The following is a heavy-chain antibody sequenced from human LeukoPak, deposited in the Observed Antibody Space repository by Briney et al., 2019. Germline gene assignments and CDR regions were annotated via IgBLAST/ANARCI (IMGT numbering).Heavy chain of an antibody. J-gene: IGHJ4*02. Sequence: SETLSLTCTVSGGSISSSSYYWGWIRQPPGKGLEWIGSIYYSGSTYYNPSLKSRVTISVDTSKNQFSLKLSSVTAADTAVYYCARARGGGGVFDYWGQGTLVTVSS. D-gene: IGHD3-10*01. CDR1: GGSISSSSYY. CDR3: ARARGGGGVFDY. CDR2: IYYSGST. V-gene: IGHV4-39*07.